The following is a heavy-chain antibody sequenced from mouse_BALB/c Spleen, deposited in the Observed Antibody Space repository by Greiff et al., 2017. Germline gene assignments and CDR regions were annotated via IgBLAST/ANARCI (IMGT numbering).Heavy chain of an antibody. Sequence: VQLKESGAELARPGASVKMSCKASGYTFTSYTMHWVKQRPGQGLEWIGYINPSSGYTNYNQKFKDKATLTADKSSSTAYMQLSSLTSEDSAVYYCARSTTGAWFAYWGQGTLVTVSA. CDR1: GYTFTSYT. CDR2: INPSSGYT. J-gene: IGHJ3*01. D-gene: IGHD1-1*01. CDR3: ARSTTGAWFAY. V-gene: IGHV1-4*01.